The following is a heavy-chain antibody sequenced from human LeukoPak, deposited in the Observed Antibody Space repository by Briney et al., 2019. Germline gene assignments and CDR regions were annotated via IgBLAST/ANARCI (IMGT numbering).Heavy chain of an antibody. CDR2: LNPHSGAT. CDR1: GYTLADFH. CDR3: ARDRAYDSSGEPMFHP. Sequence: ASVKLSCKASGYTLADFHIQWVRQAPGQGLEWMGTLNPHSGATHYSQKFRGWVTMTRDTSVNTAYMELNRLTSDDTAVYYCARDRAYDSSGEPMFHPWGQGSLVTVSS. J-gene: IGHJ5*02. V-gene: IGHV1-2*04. D-gene: IGHD3-22*01.